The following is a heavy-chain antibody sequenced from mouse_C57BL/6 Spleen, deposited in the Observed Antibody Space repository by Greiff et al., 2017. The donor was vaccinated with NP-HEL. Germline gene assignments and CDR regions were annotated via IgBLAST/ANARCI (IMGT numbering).Heavy chain of an antibody. CDR3: ARTRVYYYGTHFWYFDV. J-gene: IGHJ1*03. V-gene: IGHV1-55*01. D-gene: IGHD1-1*01. CDR1: GYTFTSYW. CDR2: IYPGSGST. Sequence: QVQLQQPGAELVKPGASVKMSCKASGYTFTSYWITWVKQRPGQGLEWIGDIYPGSGSTNYNEKFKSKATLTVDTSSSTAYMQLSSLTSEDSAVYYCARTRVYYYGTHFWYFDVWGTGTTVTVSS.